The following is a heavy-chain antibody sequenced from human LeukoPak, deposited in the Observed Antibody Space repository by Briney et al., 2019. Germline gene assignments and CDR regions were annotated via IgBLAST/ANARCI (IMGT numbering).Heavy chain of an antibody. Sequence: APVKVSCKVSGYTLTELSMHWVRQAPGKGLEWMGGFDPEDGETIYAQKFQGRVTMTEDTSTDTAYMELSSLRSEDTAVYYCATAVTLGWQDGDIDYWGQGTLVTVSS. D-gene: IGHD3-10*01. V-gene: IGHV1-24*01. J-gene: IGHJ4*02. CDR3: ATAVTLGWQDGDIDY. CDR1: GYTLTELS. CDR2: FDPEDGET.